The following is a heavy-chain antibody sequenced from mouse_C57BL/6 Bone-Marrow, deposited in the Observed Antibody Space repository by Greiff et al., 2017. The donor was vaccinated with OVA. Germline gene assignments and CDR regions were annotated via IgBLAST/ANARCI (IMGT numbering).Heavy chain of an antibody. CDR3: AREASYYSNYVYAMDY. D-gene: IGHD2-5*01. CDR2: IDPSDSET. Sequence: QVQLQQPGAELVRPGSSVKLSCKASGYTFTSYWMHWVKQRPIQGLEWIGNIDPSDSETHYNQKFKDKATLTVDKSSSTAYMQLSSLTSEDSAVYYCAREASYYSNYVYAMDYRGQGTSVTVSS. J-gene: IGHJ4*01. CDR1: GYTFTSYW. V-gene: IGHV1-52*01.